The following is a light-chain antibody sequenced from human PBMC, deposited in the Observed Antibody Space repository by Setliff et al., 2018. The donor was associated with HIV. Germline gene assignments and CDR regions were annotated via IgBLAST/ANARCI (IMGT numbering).Light chain of an antibody. V-gene: IGLV1-44*01. CDR3: AAWDDSLTAWL. CDR2: TNN. CDR1: TSNIGSNT. Sequence: QSVLTQPPSASGTPGQRVAISCSGSTSNIGSNTVNWYQQLPGTAPKLLIHTNNQRPSGVPDRFSGSKSGTSAALAISGLQSEDEADYYGAAWDDSLTAWLFGGGTKLTVL. J-gene: IGLJ3*02.